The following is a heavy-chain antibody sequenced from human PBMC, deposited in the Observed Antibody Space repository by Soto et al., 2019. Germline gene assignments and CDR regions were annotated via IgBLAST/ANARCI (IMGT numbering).Heavy chain of an antibody. Sequence: QVQLVESGGGVVQPGGSLRLSCTASGFTFNTYGMHWVRQAPGKGLEWVALIWYDGSNKYYADSVKGRFTISRDNAENSLYVKMSSLSTGDTAGYYCARADCTGAYCYSWPGNYGVHVWGRATTVRVSS. CDR2: IWYDGSNK. J-gene: IGHJ6*02. D-gene: IGHD2-15*01. V-gene: IGHV3-33*01. CDR1: GFTFNTYG. CDR3: ARADCTGAYCYSWPGNYGVHV.